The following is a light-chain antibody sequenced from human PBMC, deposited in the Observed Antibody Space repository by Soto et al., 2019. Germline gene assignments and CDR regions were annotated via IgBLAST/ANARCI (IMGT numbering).Light chain of an antibody. Sequence: ELVLTQSPATLSVSPGERATLSCRASQSVSTNIAWYQQKPGQAPRLLIYGASTGATGIPGRFSGSGSGTELTLTISSLQSEDGAVYYGQQHNQWPITFGQGTRLEIK. J-gene: IGKJ5*01. CDR3: QQHNQWPIT. V-gene: IGKV3-15*01. CDR2: GAS. CDR1: QSVSTN.